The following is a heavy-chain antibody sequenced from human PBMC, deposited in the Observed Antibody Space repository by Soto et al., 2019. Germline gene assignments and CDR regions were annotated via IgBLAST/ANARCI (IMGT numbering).Heavy chain of an antibody. CDR1: GFTFSSNG. D-gene: IGHD3-3*01. J-gene: IGHJ4*02. CDR3: AKDQGITIFGVVEFYFDN. CDR2: ISYDGSSA. Sequence: QVQLVESGGGVLQPGRSLRLSCAASGFTFSSNGMHWVRQAPGKGLEGVAVISYDGSSAYYADSVKGRFTISRDNSKNTLYLQMNSLRAEDMAVYYCAKDQGITIFGVVEFYFDNWGQGTLVTVSS. V-gene: IGHV3-30*18.